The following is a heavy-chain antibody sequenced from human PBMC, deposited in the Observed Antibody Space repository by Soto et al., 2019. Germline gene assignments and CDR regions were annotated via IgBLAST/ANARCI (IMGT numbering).Heavy chain of an antibody. CDR2: IIPILGIA. CDR1: GGTFSSYT. Sequence: QVQLVQSGAEVKKPGSSVKVSCKAAGGTFSSYTIRWVRQAPGQGLEWMGRIIPILGIANYAQKFQGRVTITADNSTSTAYMELRSLRSEDTAVYYCAGGSGFDDDAAVAIWGQGTMVTVSS. D-gene: IGHD3-16*01. V-gene: IGHV1-69*02. J-gene: IGHJ3*02. CDR3: AGGSGFDDDAAVAI.